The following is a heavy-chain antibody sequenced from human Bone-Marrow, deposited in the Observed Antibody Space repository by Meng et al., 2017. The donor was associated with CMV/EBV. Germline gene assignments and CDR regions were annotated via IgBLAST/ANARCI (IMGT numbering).Heavy chain of an antibody. J-gene: IGHJ4*02. D-gene: IGHD3-22*01. CDR2: INPNSGGT. Sequence: ASVKVSCKSSEYTLTDYYVHWVRQAPGQGLEWVGWINPNSGGTNYAQKFQGRVTVTGDTSIRTVYMELSSLRSDDTAVFYCARGGGSSGFPEHWGQGTQVTVSS. V-gene: IGHV1-2*02. CDR3: ARGGGSSGFPEH. CDR1: EYTLTDYY.